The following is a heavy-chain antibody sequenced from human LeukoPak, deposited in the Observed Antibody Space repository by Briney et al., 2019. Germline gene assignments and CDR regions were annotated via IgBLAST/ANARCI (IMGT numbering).Heavy chain of an antibody. D-gene: IGHD6-6*01. Sequence: SETLSLTCAVYGGSFSGYYWSWIRQPPGKGLEWIGEINHSGSTNYNPSLKSRVTISVDTSKNQFSLKLSSVTAADTAVYYCARGSGEYSSSPIDYWGQGTLVTVSS. V-gene: IGHV4-34*01. CDR2: INHSGST. CDR1: GGSFSGYY. CDR3: ARGSGEYSSSPIDY. J-gene: IGHJ4*02.